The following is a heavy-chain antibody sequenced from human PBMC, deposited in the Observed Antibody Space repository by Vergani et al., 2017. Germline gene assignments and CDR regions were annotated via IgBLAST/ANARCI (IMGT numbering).Heavy chain of an antibody. Sequence: EVQLVESGGGLVQPGGSLRLSCAASGFTFSSYDMHWVRQATGKGLEWVSAIGTAGDTYYPGSVKGRFTISRENAKNSLYLQMNSLRAGDTAVYYCARGGALSDAFDIWGQGTMVTVSS. CDR1: GFTFSSYD. CDR2: IGTAGDT. CDR3: ARGGALSDAFDI. V-gene: IGHV3-13*04. J-gene: IGHJ3*02. D-gene: IGHD1-26*01.